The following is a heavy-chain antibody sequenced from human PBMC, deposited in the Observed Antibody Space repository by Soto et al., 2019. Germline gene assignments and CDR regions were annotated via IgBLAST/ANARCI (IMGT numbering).Heavy chain of an antibody. J-gene: IGHJ4*02. CDR3: ARRWQQPR. D-gene: IGHD6-13*01. CDR2: ISYDGSNK. V-gene: IGHV3-30-3*01. Sequence: QVQLVESGGGVVQPGRSLRLSCAASGFTFSSYAMHWVRQAPGKGLEWVAVISYDGSNKYYADSVKGRFTISRDNSKNTLYLQMSSLRAEDTAVYYCARRWQQPRWGQGTLVTVSS. CDR1: GFTFSSYA.